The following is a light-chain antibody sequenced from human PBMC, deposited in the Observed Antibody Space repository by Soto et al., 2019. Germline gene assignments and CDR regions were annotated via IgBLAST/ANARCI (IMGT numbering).Light chain of an antibody. Sequence: DVQMTQSPSSLSASVGDRVTITCRASQGIAPYLAWFQQKPGKVPKLLIYAASTLQSGVPSRFSGGGSGTDFTLTISTLQPKDVATYYCQKYNCAPLTCGVGTKVEIK. V-gene: IGKV1-27*01. CDR1: QGIAPY. CDR2: AAS. J-gene: IGKJ4*01. CDR3: QKYNCAPLT.